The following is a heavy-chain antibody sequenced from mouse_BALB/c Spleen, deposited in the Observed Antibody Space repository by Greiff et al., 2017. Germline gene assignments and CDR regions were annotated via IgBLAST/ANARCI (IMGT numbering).Heavy chain of an antibody. D-gene: IGHD1-1*01. CDR1: GFTFSSFG. CDR2: ISSCSSTI. J-gene: IGHJ2*01. Sequence: EVKLVESGGGLVQPGGSRKLSCAASGFTFSSFGMHWVRQAPEKGLEWVAYISSCSSTIYYADTVKGRFTISRDNPKNTLFLQMTSLRSEDTAMYYCARWDYGSSYGYFDYWGQGTTRTVAA. V-gene: IGHV5-17*02. CDR3: ARWDYGSSYGYFDY.